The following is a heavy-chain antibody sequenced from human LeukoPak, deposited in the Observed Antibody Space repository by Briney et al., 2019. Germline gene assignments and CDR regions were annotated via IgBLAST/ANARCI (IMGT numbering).Heavy chain of an antibody. J-gene: IGHJ5*02. CDR3: ARDGTVNPYNWFDP. V-gene: IGHV4-59*01. D-gene: IGHD3-10*01. CDR1: GGSISSYY. CDR2: IYYSGST. Sequence: SETLSLTCTVSGGSISSYYWSWIRQPPGKGLEWIGYIYYSGSTNHNPSLKSRVTISVDTSKNQFSLKLSSVTAADTAVYYCARDGTVNPYNWFDPWGQGTLVTVSS.